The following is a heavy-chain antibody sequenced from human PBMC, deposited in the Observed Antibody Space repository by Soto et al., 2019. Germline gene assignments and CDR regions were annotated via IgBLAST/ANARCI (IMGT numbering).Heavy chain of an antibody. CDR3: ARGAGLGTPFRSWYFDL. V-gene: IGHV3-48*03. Sequence: GGSLRLSCAASGFTFSSYEMNWVRQAPGKGLEWVSYISSSGSTIYYADSVKGRFTISRDNAKNSLYLQMNSLRAEDTAVYYCARGAGLGTPFRSWYFDLWGRGTLVTVSS. D-gene: IGHD7-27*01. CDR1: GFTFSSYE. J-gene: IGHJ2*01. CDR2: ISSSGSTI.